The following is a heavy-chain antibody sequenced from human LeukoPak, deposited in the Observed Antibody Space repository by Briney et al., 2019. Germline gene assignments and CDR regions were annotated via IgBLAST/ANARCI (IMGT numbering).Heavy chain of an antibody. V-gene: IGHV1-46*01. CDR3: ARRNSGYQDLDF. D-gene: IGHD5-12*01. Sequence: ASVKVSCKASGYTFTRYYMYWVRQAPGQGLECMGIINPSAGSTSYAQKFQGRVTMTRDTSTSTVYMELSSLKSDDTAVYYCARRNSGYQDLDFWGQGTLVTVPS. CDR1: GYTFTRYY. CDR2: INPSAGST. J-gene: IGHJ4*02.